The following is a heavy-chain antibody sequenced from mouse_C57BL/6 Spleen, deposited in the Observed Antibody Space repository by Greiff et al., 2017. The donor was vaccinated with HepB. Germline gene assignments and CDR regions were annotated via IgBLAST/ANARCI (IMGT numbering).Heavy chain of an antibody. J-gene: IGHJ3*01. CDR1: GYTFTSYW. CDR3: ARDGNSPAWLAY. CDR2: INPSNGGT. D-gene: IGHD2-1*01. V-gene: IGHV1-53*01. Sequence: QVQLQQPGTDLVKPGASVKLSCKASGYTFTSYWMHWVKQRPGQGLEWIGNINPSNGGTNYNEKCKSKATLTVDKSSSTAYMQLSSLTSEDSAVYYCARDGNSPAWLAYWGQGTLVTVSA.